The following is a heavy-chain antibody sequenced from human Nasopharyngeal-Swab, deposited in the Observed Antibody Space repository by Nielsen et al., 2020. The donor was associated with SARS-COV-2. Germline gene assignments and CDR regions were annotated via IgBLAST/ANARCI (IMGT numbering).Heavy chain of an antibody. J-gene: IGHJ6*02. CDR2: ISSSSSYI. CDR1: GFTFSSYS. D-gene: IGHD3-10*01. V-gene: IGHV3-21*01. CDR3: ATLYGSGIYAGYYYYGMDV. Sequence: GESLKISCAASGFTFSSYSMNWVRQAPGKGLEWVSSISSSSSYIYYADSVKGRFTISRDNAKNSLYLQMNSLRAEDTAVYYCATLYGSGIYAGYYYYGMDVWGQGTTVTVSS.